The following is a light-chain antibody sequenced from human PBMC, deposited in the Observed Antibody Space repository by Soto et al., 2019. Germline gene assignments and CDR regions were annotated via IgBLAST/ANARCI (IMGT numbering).Light chain of an antibody. CDR1: SSDIAVYNY. Sequence: QSVLTQPASASGSPGQSITISCTGTSSDIAVYNYVSWYQQQPGKAPRLMIYQVAHRPSGVSNRFSGSRSGNTASLTISGLQAEDEADFFCNSYTDSNTYVFGSGTKVTVL. CDR2: QVA. CDR3: NSYTDSNTYV. J-gene: IGLJ1*01. V-gene: IGLV2-14*01.